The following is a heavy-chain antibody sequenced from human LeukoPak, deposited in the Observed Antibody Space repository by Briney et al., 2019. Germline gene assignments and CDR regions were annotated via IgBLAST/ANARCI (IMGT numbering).Heavy chain of an antibody. CDR2: INHSGST. V-gene: IGHV4-34*01. CDR1: GGSFSGYH. D-gene: IGHD2-15*01. J-gene: IGHJ6*02. Sequence: SETLSLTCAVYGGSFSGYHWSWIRQPPGKGLEWIGEINHSGSTNYNPSLKSRVTISVDTSKNQFSLKLSSVTAADTAVYYCARGVRYCSGGSCYSRYYGMDVWGQGTTVTVSS. CDR3: ARGVRYCSGGSCYSRYYGMDV.